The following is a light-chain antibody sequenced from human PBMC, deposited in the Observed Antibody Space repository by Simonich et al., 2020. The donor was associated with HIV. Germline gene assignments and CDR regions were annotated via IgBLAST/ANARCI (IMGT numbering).Light chain of an antibody. Sequence: QSALTQPASVSGSPGQSITISCTGTSSDVGGSNYVSWHQQHQGKAPKLMIYDVSKRPSGVANRFSGSKSGNTASLTISGLQAEDEADYYCFSYTDNRGVFGGGTKLTVL. J-gene: IGLJ3*02. CDR2: DVS. V-gene: IGLV2-14*03. CDR3: FSYTDNRGV. CDR1: SSDVGGSNY.